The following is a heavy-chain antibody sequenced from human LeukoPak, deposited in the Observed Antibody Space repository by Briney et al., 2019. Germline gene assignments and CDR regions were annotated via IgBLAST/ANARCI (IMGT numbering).Heavy chain of an antibody. CDR2: IYHSGST. CDR3: VRHDGRGGATMGAFDS. D-gene: IGHD4/OR15-4a*01. J-gene: IGHJ5*01. V-gene: IGHV4-4*02. Sequence: PSGTLSLTCAVSGGSISSSNWWSWVRQPPGKGLEWIGEIYHSGSTNYNPSLKSRVTISVDKSKDQFTLQLNSVTAADTAVYYCVRHDGRGGATMGAFDSWGQGSLVTVSS. CDR1: GGSISSSNW.